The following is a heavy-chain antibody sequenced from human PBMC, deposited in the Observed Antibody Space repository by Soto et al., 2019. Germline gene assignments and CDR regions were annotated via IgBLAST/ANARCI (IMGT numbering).Heavy chain of an antibody. Sequence: GGSLRLSCATSGFPFRNYAMSWVRQTPGRGLEWVSAIDGSGDSTYYADSVKGRFTISRDNSGNTLYLQMDSLRAEDTAVYFCAKDRGWTYYFDYWGQGALVTVSS. CDR1: GFPFRNYA. CDR2: IDGSGDST. J-gene: IGHJ4*02. V-gene: IGHV3-23*01. CDR3: AKDRGWTYYFDY. D-gene: IGHD6-19*01.